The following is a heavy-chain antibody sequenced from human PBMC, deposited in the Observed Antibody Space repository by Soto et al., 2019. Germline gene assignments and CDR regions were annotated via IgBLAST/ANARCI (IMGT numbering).Heavy chain of an antibody. Sequence: ASVKVSCKASGYTFTSYGISWVRQAPGQGLEWMGWISAKSGGTDYAQKFQDRVTMSRDTSINTAYMQLSRLTSDDTAVYFCATDDGHYYGSVWGQGXLVTVYS. D-gene: IGHD3-22*01. CDR2: ISAKSGGT. CDR1: GYTFTSYG. CDR3: ATDDGHYYGSV. J-gene: IGHJ1*01. V-gene: IGHV1-2*02.